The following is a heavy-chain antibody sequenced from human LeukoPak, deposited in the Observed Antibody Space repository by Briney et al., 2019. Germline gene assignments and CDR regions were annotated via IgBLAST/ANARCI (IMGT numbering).Heavy chain of an antibody. CDR1: GYTFTGYY. J-gene: IGHJ5*02. CDR3: ARSTSGSYYWFDP. CDR2: INPNSGGT. V-gene: IGHV1-2*04. Sequence: EASVKVSCKASGYTFTGYYMHWVRQAPGQGLEWMGWINPNSGGTNYAQKFQGWVTMTRDTSISTAYMELSRLRSDDTAVYYCARSTSGSYYWFDPWGQGTLVTVSS. D-gene: IGHD1-26*01.